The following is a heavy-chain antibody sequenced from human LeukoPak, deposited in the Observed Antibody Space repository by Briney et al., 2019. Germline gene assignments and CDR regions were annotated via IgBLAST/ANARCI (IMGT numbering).Heavy chain of an antibody. J-gene: IGHJ4*02. V-gene: IGHV3-53*01. CDR3: AKDQEYYDSSGGFDY. D-gene: IGHD3-22*01. CDR1: GFTVSSNY. CDR2: IYSGGST. Sequence: GGSLRLSCAASGFTVSSNYMSWVRQAPGKGLEWVSVIYSGGSTYYADSVKGRFTISRDNSKNTLYLQMNSLRAEDTAVYYCAKDQEYYDSSGGFDYWGQGTLVTVSS.